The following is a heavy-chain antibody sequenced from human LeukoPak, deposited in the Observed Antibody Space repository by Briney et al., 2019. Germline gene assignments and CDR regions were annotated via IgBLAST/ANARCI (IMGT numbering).Heavy chain of an antibody. CDR3: ARQATIRAFDI. D-gene: IGHD1-26*01. Sequence: GGSLRLSCAASGFTFSSYAMHWVRQAPGKGLEWVAVISYDGSNKYYADSVKGRFTISRDNSKNTLYLQMNSLRAEDTAVYYCARQATIRAFDIWGQGTMVTVSS. J-gene: IGHJ3*02. CDR2: ISYDGSNK. V-gene: IGHV3-30*04. CDR1: GFTFSSYA.